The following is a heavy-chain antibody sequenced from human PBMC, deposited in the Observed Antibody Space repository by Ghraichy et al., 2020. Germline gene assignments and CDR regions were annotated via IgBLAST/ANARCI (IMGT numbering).Heavy chain of an antibody. D-gene: IGHD1-26*01. CDR1: GFAFSSYS. CDR2: IRSSSSAK. Sequence: GGSLRLSCTGSGFAFSSYSMNWVRQAPGKGLEWVSFIRSSSSAKQYADSVKGRFTISRDNAKNTLYLQMNNLRAADTAVYYCASRVAAGFYHYGLDAWGQGTTVTVSS. CDR3: ASRVAAGFYHYGLDA. J-gene: IGHJ6*02. V-gene: IGHV3-48*04.